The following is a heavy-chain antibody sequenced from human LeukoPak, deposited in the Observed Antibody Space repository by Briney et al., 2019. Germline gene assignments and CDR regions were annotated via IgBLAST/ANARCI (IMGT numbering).Heavy chain of an antibody. J-gene: IGHJ5*01. CDR2: INTNTGDP. D-gene: IGHD3-16*02. CDR3: ARAYQPLGGLSFPDS. Sequence: ASVKVSCKASGYTFTNYAMNWVRQAPGQALEWMGWINTNTGDPTYAQDFTGRFVFSVDTSVSTAYLQISSLKAEDTAVYYCARAYQPLGGLSFPDSWGQGTLVTVSS. CDR1: GYTFTNYA. V-gene: IGHV7-4-1*02.